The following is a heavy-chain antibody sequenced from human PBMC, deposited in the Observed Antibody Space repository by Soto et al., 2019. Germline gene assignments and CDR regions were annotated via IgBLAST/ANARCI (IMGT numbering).Heavy chain of an antibody. CDR2: ISGYNGNT. CDR1: GYTFTSYG. D-gene: IGHD4-4*01. Sequence: QVQLVQSGTEVKKPGASVKVSCKASGYTFTSYGISWVRQAPGQGPEWMGWISGYNGNTHYAQKFQGKVTMTTDTSTSTAYMELRSLRSDDTAVYYCAKADSNYAGRFSYYYMDVWGSGTLVTVSS. V-gene: IGHV1-18*01. CDR3: AKADSNYAGRFSYYYMDV. J-gene: IGHJ6*03.